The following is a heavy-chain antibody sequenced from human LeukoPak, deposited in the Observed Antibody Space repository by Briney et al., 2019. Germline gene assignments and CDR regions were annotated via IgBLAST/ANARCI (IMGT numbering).Heavy chain of an antibody. Sequence: GGSLRLSCAASGFSFDAYAMSWVRQVPGKGLEWISGINWNGDSTGYADSVKGRFTISRDNAKNSLYLQMNSLRAEDTAVYYCASPAAGTNSDFWGQGTLVIVSS. V-gene: IGHV3-20*04. CDR2: INWNGDST. J-gene: IGHJ4*02. CDR1: GFSFDAYA. D-gene: IGHD6-13*01. CDR3: ASPAAGTNSDF.